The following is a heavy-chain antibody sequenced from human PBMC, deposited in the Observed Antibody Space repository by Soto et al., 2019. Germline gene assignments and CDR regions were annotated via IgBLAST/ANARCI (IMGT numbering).Heavy chain of an antibody. D-gene: IGHD5-12*01. J-gene: IGHJ4*02. CDR2: ISYDGSNK. CDR3: ARLEMATMPYDN. CDR1: GFTFSSYG. Sequence: PGGSLRLSCAASGFTFSSYGMHWVRQAPGKGLEWVAVISYDGSNKYYADSVKGRFTISRDNSKNTLYLQMNSLRAEDTAVYYCARLEMATMPYDNWGQGTLVTVSS. V-gene: IGHV3-30*03.